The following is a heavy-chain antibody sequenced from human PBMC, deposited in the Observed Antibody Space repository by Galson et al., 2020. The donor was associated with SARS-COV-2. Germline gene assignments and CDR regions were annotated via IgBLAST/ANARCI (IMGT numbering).Heavy chain of an antibody. CDR3: AGWYIRF. CDR1: GFTFSTSY. D-gene: IGHD6-19*01. CDR2: IGGSSDVI. J-gene: IGHJ4*02. Sequence: GESLKISCADSGFTFSTSYMSWVRQAPGKGLEWLSYIGGSSDVIKYADSVKGRFTISRDNAKNLLYLQMNSLRDEDTAVYYCAGWYIRFWGQGTLVTVSS. V-gene: IGHV3-48*02.